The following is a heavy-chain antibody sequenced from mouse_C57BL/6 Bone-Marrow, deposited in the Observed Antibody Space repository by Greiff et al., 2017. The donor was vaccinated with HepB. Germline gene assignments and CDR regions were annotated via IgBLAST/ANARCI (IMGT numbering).Heavy chain of an antibody. J-gene: IGHJ1*03. CDR3: ASGWLLRYWYFDV. CDR1: GFSLTSYA. V-gene: IGHV2-9-1*01. D-gene: IGHD2-3*01. Sequence: VQLQESGPGLVAPSQSLSITCTVSGFSLTSYAISWVRQPPGKGLEWLGVIWTGGGTNYNSALKSRLSISKDNSKSQVFLKMNSLQTDETARYYCASGWLLRYWYFDVWGTGTTVTVSS. CDR2: IWTGGGT.